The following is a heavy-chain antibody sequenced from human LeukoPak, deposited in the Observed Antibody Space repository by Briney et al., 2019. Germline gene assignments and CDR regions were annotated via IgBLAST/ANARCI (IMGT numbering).Heavy chain of an antibody. CDR1: GGFFSGYY. CDR2: INHSGST. V-gene: IGHV4-34*01. D-gene: IGHD3-22*01. CDR3: GRGRNDWGGGRSGWSYSSYYRDF. J-gene: IGHJ6*03. Sequence: SETLSLTCAVYGGFFSGYYWSWVRQPLGKGLEWIGEINHSGSTNYNPSLKSRVTISVDTSKNQFSLKLSSVTAADRAVYYCGRGRNDWGGGRSGWSYSSYYRDFGAKGPRVTVSS.